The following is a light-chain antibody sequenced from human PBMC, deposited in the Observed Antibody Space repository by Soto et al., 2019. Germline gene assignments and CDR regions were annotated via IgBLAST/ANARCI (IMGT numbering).Light chain of an antibody. J-gene: IGKJ1*01. V-gene: IGKV1-39*01. Sequence: DIQMIQSPSSLSASVGDRVTITCRTSQSISNYLNWYQQIPGKAPELLIYAASNLENGVPPRFSGRGSGTDFTLTISSVQPEDFATFYCQQTYTTPQTFGQGTKVHIK. CDR1: QSISNY. CDR2: AAS. CDR3: QQTYTTPQT.